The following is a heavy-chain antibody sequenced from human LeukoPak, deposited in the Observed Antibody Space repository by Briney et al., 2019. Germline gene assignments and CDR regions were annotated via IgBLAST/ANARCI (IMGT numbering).Heavy chain of an antibody. D-gene: IGHD1-26*01. CDR3: ASGLTGAFDY. J-gene: IGHJ4*02. CDR1: GFTVSSNY. Sequence: PGGSLRLSCAASGFTVSSNYMSWVRQAPGKGLEWVSVIYSGGSTYYADSVKGRFTISRDNSKNTLYLQMDSLKAEDTAVYYCASGLTGAFDYWGQGTLVTVSS. V-gene: IGHV3-66*02. CDR2: IYSGGST.